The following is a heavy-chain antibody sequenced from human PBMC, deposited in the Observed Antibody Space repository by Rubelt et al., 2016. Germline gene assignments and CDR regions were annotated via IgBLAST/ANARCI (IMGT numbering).Heavy chain of an antibody. J-gene: IGHJ6*02. CDR2: IIPIFGTA. CDR1: GGTFSSYA. V-gene: IGHV1-69*06. CDR3: ASPPYDILTGYDYYYGMDV. D-gene: IGHD3-9*01. Sequence: QVQLVQSGAEVKKPGSSVKVSCKASGGTFSSYAISWVRQAPGQGLEWMGGIIPIFGTANYAQKFPGRVTITADKSTSRAYMELVSLRSEDTAVYYCASPPYDILTGYDYYYGMDVWGQGTTVTVSS.